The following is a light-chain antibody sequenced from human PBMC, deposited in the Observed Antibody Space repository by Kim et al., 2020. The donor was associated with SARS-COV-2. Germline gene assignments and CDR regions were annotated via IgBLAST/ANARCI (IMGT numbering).Light chain of an antibody. V-gene: IGLV8-61*01. Sequence: QTVVTQEPSFSVSPGGAVTLTCALTSGSVSTTNHPSWYQQTPGQPPRTLIYNTNIRSSGVPDRVSGSILGNKAALTITGAQADDESYYYCLLNMRNGDCVFCGGTQLTVL. CDR3: LLNMRNGDCV. CDR2: NTN. J-gene: IGLJ3*02. CDR1: SGSVSTTNH.